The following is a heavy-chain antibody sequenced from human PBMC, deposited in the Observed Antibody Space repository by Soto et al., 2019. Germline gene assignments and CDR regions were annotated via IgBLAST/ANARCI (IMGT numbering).Heavy chain of an antibody. V-gene: IGHV1-18*01. D-gene: IGHD3-22*01. CDR1: GYTFTTYG. CDR2: ISAYNGNT. CDR3: ARGANHYDSSGQGWFDP. Sequence: ASVKVSCKASGYTFTTYGISLVRQAPGQGLEWMGWISAYNGNTNYAQKLQGRVTMTTDTSTSTAYMELRSLRSDDTAVYYCARGANHYDSSGQGWFDPWGQGTLVTVSS. J-gene: IGHJ5*02.